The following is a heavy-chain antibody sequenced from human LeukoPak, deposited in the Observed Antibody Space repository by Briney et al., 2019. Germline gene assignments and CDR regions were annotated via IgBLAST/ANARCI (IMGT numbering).Heavy chain of an antibody. CDR2: ISGSGAGT. CDR1: GFTFSSCA. V-gene: IGHV3-23*01. CDR3: AKGGHMVRGVIISFDF. Sequence: RGSLRLSCAVSGFTFSSCAMSWVRQAPGRGLEWVSAISGSGAGTYYADSVKGRFTISRDNSKNTLSLQMNSLGAEDTAFYYCAKGGHMVRGVIISFDFWGQGTLVTVSS. J-gene: IGHJ4*02. D-gene: IGHD3-10*01.